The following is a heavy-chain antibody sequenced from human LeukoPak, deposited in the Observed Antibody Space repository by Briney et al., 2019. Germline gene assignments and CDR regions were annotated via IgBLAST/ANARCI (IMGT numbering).Heavy chain of an antibody. Sequence: ESLKISCKGSGYSFTSYWIGWVRQMPGKGLEWMGIIYPGDSDTRYSPSFQGQVTISADKSISTAYLQWSSLKASDTAMYYCASHTSYYDSSGRDAFDIWGQGTMVTVSS. CDR2: IYPGDSDT. V-gene: IGHV5-51*01. D-gene: IGHD3-22*01. CDR1: GYSFTSYW. J-gene: IGHJ3*02. CDR3: ASHTSYYDSSGRDAFDI.